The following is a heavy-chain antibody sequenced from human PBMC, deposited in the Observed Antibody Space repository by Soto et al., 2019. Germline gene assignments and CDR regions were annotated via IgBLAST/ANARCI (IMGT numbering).Heavy chain of an antibody. CDR1: GGSISSYY. J-gene: IGHJ4*02. Sequence: QVQLQESGPGLVKPSETLSLTCTVSGGSISSYYWSWIRQPPGKGLEWIGYIYYSGSTNYNPSLKSRVTISVDTSKNQFSLKLSSVTAADTAVYYCARDGGGNSPFDYWGQGTLVTVSS. D-gene: IGHD2-21*02. CDR2: IYYSGST. V-gene: IGHV4-59*01. CDR3: ARDGGGNSPFDY.